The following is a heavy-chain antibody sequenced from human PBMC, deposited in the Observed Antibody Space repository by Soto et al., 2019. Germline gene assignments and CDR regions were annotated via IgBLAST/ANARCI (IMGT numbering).Heavy chain of an antibody. CDR2: IYSGGST. J-gene: IGHJ4*02. D-gene: IGHD3-22*01. V-gene: IGHV3-53*01. Sequence: AGGSLRLSCAASGFTVSSNYMSWVRQAPGKGLEWVSVIYSGGSTYYADSVKGRFTISRDNSKNTLYLQMNSLRAEDTAVCYCAREVPDYYDSSGYGAFDYWGQGTLVTVSS. CDR1: GFTVSSNY. CDR3: AREVPDYYDSSGYGAFDY.